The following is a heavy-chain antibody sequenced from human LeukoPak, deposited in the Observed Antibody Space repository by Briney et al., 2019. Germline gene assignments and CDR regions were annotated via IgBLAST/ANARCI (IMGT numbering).Heavy chain of an antibody. J-gene: IGHJ6*02. CDR1: GFTVSSNY. D-gene: IGHD6-13*01. CDR3: ARDSSSWPRPYGMDV. V-gene: IGHV3-66*01. Sequence: GGSLRLSCAASGFTVSSNYMSWVRQAPGKGLEWVSVIYSGGSTYYADSVKGRFTISRDNSKNTLYLQMNSLRAEDTAVYYCARDSSSWPRPYGMDVWGQGTTVTVSS. CDR2: IYSGGST.